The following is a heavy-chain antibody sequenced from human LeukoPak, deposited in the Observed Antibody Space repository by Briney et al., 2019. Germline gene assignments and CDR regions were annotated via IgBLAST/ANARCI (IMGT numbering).Heavy chain of an antibody. Sequence: ASVKVSCKASGYTFTGYYMHWVRQAPGQGLEWMGWINPNSGGTNYAQRFLGRVTMTRDTSISTAYMELSRLRSDDTAVYYCARDLPSSSSQADDYWGQGTLVTVSS. D-gene: IGHD6-6*01. J-gene: IGHJ4*02. CDR1: GYTFTGYY. CDR2: INPNSGGT. V-gene: IGHV1-2*02. CDR3: ARDLPSSSSQADDY.